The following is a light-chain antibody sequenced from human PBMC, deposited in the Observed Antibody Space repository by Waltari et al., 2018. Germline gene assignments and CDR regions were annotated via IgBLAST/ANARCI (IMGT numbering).Light chain of an antibody. CDR2: MAS. J-gene: IGKJ2*01. CDR1: QSVGTW. V-gene: IGKV1-5*03. Sequence: DIQMTQSPSTLSASVGDRVTISCRASQSVGTWLAWYQQKPGKAPKLLIYMASSLESGVPSRFSGSGSGTEFTLTITSLQPDDFATYSCQQYSSFSTFRQGTKLDI. CDR3: QQYSSFST.